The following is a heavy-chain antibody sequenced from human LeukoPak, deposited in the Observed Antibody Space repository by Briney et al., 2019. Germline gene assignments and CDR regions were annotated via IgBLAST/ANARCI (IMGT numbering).Heavy chain of an antibody. Sequence: GGSLRLSCAASGFTFSSYGMHWVRQAPGKGLEWVAFIRYDASNKYYADSVKGRFTISRDNSKNTLFLQMNSLRAEDTAVYYCARSMADAFDIWGQGTTVTVSS. J-gene: IGHJ3*02. D-gene: IGHD2-8*01. V-gene: IGHV3-30*02. CDR1: GFTFSSYG. CDR2: IRYDASNK. CDR3: ARSMADAFDI.